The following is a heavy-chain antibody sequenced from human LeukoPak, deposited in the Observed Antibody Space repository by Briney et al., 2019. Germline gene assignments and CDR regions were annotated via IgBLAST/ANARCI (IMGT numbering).Heavy chain of an antibody. CDR3: ARDGRISIAVAGKPGPVAFDI. J-gene: IGHJ3*02. Sequence: SETLSLTCTVSGGSISSGSYYWSWIRQPAGKGLEWIGRIFTSGSTKYNPSLKSRVTISVDTSKNQFSLKLSSVTAADTAVYYCARDGRISIAVAGKPGPVAFDIWGQGTMVTVSS. D-gene: IGHD6-19*01. V-gene: IGHV4-61*02. CDR2: IFTSGST. CDR1: GGSISSGSYY.